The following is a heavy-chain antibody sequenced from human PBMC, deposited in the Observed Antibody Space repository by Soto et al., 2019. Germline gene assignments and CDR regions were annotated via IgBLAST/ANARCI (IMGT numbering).Heavy chain of an antibody. CDR3: ARNLYANHDYGDYFPYYYYYYGMDV. CDR1: GFTFSSYA. CDR2: ISYDGSNK. J-gene: IGHJ6*02. Sequence: QVQLVESGGGVVQPGRSLRLSCAASGFTFSSYAMHWVRQAPGKGLEWVAVISYDGSNKYYADSVKGRFTISRDNSKNTLYLQMNSLRAEDTAVYYCARNLYANHDYGDYFPYYYYYYGMDVWGQGTTVTVSS. D-gene: IGHD4-17*01. V-gene: IGHV3-30-3*01.